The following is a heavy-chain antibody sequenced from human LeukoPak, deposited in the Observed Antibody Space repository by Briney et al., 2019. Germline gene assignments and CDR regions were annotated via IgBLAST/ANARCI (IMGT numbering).Heavy chain of an antibody. Sequence: SETLSLTCAVYGGSFSGYYWSWIRQPPGKGLEWIGEINHSGSTNYNPSLKGRVTISVDTSKNQFSLKLSSVTAADTAVYYCARVPLWFGEFPFFDYWGQGTLVTVSS. CDR2: INHSGST. CDR3: ARVPLWFGEFPFFDY. D-gene: IGHD3-10*01. J-gene: IGHJ4*02. V-gene: IGHV4-34*01. CDR1: GGSFSGYY.